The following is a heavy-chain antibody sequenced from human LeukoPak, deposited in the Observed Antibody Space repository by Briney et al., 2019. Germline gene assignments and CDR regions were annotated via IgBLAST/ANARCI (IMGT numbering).Heavy chain of an antibody. D-gene: IGHD5-18*01. CDR1: GGSVSSGNYC. V-gene: IGHV4-61*01. J-gene: IGHJ5*02. Sequence: SETLSLTCTVSGGSVSSGNYCWSWIRQPPGKGLEWIGYIYYSGSTNYNPSLKSRVTIAVDTSKNQFSLKLSSVTAADTAVYWCARDARGYNYDYSWFDTWGQGTLVTVSS. CDR3: ARDARGYNYDYSWFDT. CDR2: IYYSGST.